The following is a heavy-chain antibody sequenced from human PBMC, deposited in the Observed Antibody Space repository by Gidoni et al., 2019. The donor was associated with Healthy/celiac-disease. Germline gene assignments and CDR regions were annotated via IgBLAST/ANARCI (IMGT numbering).Heavy chain of an antibody. V-gene: IGHV3-23*01. J-gene: IGHJ4*02. CDR1: GFTFSSDA. CDR3: AKQSYNPDY. CDR2: SSGSGGST. Sequence: VQLLESGGGLVQPGGSRRLSCAASGFTFSSDAMSWVRQAPGKGLEWVSASSGSGGSTYYADSVKCRFTISRDNSKNTLFQQMHSLRAEDTAVYYCAKQSYNPDYWGQGTLVTVSS. D-gene: IGHD1-20*01.